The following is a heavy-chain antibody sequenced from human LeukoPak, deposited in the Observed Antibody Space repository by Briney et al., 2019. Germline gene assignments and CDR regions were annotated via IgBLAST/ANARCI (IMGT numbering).Heavy chain of an antibody. J-gene: IGHJ6*03. Sequence: SETLSLTCAVYGGSFSGYYWSWIRQPPGKGLEWIGEINHSGSTNYNPSLKSRVTISVDTSKNQFSLKLSSVTAADTAVYYCAREHTAPYGDYVLPHYYYYMDVWGKGTTVTVSS. D-gene: IGHD4-17*01. CDR3: AREHTAPYGDYVLPHYYYYMDV. CDR1: GGSFSGYY. V-gene: IGHV4-34*01. CDR2: INHSGST.